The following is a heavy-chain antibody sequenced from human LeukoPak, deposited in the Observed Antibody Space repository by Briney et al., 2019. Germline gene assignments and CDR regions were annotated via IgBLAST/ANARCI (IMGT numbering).Heavy chain of an antibody. V-gene: IGHV1-8*01. Sequence: AASVKVSCKASGYTFTSYDINWVRQATGQGLEWMGWMNPNRGNTGYAQKFRGRVTMTSDTSISTDYMELSSLRSEDTAVYYCARGDYYDSSERIDWFDPWGQGTLVTVSS. CDR2: MNPNRGNT. D-gene: IGHD3-22*01. CDR3: ARGDYYDSSERIDWFDP. J-gene: IGHJ5*02. CDR1: GYTFTSYD.